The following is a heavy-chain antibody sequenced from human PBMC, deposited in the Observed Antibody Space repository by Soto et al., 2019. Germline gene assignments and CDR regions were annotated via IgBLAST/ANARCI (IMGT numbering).Heavy chain of an antibody. V-gene: IGHV5-51*01. CDR3: TRHAGSSSWYVTLYDY. Sequence: GESLKISCKGSGYSFTSYWIGGVRQMPGKGLKWMGIIYPGDSDTRYSPSFQGQVTISADKSISTAYLQWSSLKASDTAMYYCTRHAGSSSWYVTLYDYWGQGTLVTVSS. J-gene: IGHJ4*02. D-gene: IGHD6-13*01. CDR1: GYSFTSYW. CDR2: IYPGDSDT.